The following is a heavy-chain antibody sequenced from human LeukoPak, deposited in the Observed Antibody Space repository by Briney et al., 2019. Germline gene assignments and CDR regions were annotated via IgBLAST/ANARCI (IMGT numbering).Heavy chain of an antibody. CDR1: GYTFTSSG. Sequence: GASVRVSCKASGYTFTSSGISWVRQAPGQGLEWMGWINPNSGGTNYAQKFQGWVTMTRDTSISTAYMELSRLRSDDTAVYYCARGGYCSGGSCYTDWFDPWGQGTLVTVSS. CDR3: ARGGYCSGGSCYTDWFDP. D-gene: IGHD2-15*01. V-gene: IGHV1-2*04. J-gene: IGHJ5*02. CDR2: INPNSGGT.